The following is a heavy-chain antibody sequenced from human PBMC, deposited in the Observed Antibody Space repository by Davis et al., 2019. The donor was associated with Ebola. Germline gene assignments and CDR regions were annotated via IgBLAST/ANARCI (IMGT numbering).Heavy chain of an antibody. CDR1: GFVSRNYV. J-gene: IGHJ4*02. CDR2: LGLSAET. Sequence: GGSLRLSCAASGFVSRNYVMSWVRQAPGKGLEWVSTLGLSAETYYAASVKGRFTIPRDNSKNTLYLQMNSLKPDDRAVYYCTRGSIRLIDYWGQGTLVTVSS. V-gene: IGHV3-23*01. D-gene: IGHD2-21*01. CDR3: TRGSIRLIDY.